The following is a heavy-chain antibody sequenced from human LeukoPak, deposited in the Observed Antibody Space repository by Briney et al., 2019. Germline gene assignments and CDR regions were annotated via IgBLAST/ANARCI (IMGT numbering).Heavy chain of an antibody. CDR2: IIPIFGTA. D-gene: IGHD4-17*01. CDR3: ARPPLPVTAMATVTTHFDY. V-gene: IGHV1-69*13. J-gene: IGHJ4*02. Sequence: EASVTVSCKATGGTFSSYAISWVRQAPGQGLEWMGGIIPIFGTANYAQKFQGRVTITADESTRTAYMEMSSLRSEDTAVYYCARPPLPVTAMATVTTHFDYWGQGTLVTVSS. CDR1: GGTFSSYA.